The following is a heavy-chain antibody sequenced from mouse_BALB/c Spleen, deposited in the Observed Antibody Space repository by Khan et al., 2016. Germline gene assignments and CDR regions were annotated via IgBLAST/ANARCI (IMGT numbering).Heavy chain of an antibody. CDR3: AIYYYGSSY. Sequence: QVQLQQPGAELAKPGASVKMSCKASGYTFTSYWMHWVKQRPGQGLEWIGYINPSTGYTEYNQKFKDKATLTADKSSSTAYMQLSSLTSEDSAVYYCAIYYYGSSYWGQGTTLTVSS. J-gene: IGHJ2*01. V-gene: IGHV1-7*01. D-gene: IGHD1-1*01. CDR1: GYTFTSYW. CDR2: INPSTGYT.